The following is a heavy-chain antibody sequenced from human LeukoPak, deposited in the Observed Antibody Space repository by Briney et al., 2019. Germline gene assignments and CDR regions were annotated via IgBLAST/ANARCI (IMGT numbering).Heavy chain of an antibody. CDR2: INPNSGGT. CDR1: GYTFTDYY. D-gene: IGHD3-10*01. V-gene: IGHV1-2*02. J-gene: IGHJ5*02. CDR3: ARGVKDGSGAGWFDP. Sequence: ASAKVSCKASGYTFTDYYMHWVRQAPGQGLEWMGWINPNSGGTNYAQKFQGRVTMTRDTSISTAYMELSRLRSDDTAVYYCARGVKDGSGAGWFDPWGQGTLVTVSS.